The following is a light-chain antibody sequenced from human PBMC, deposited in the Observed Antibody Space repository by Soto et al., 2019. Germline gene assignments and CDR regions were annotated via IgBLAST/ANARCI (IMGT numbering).Light chain of an antibody. Sequence: DIQMTQSPSSLSASVGDRLTITCRASQSIGNYLNWYQQKPGKAPKLLIYAASSLQSGVPSRFSGSGSGTDFTLTISSLQPEDFATYYCQQANSFPITFGQGTRLEIK. CDR2: AAS. CDR3: QQANSFPIT. CDR1: QSIGNY. J-gene: IGKJ5*01. V-gene: IGKV1-39*01.